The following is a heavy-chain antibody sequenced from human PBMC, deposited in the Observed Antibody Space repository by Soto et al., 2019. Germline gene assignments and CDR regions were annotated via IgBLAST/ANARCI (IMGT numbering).Heavy chain of an antibody. J-gene: IGHJ4*02. CDR2: IYYSGST. V-gene: IGHV4-59*08. CDR1: GGSISSYY. Sequence: QVQLQESGPGLVKPSETLSLTCTVSGGSISSYYWSWIRQPPGKGLEWIGYIYYSGSTNYNPSLKSRVTISVDTSKNQFSLKLSSVTAADTAVYYCARLRPPYYFDYWGQGTLVTVSS. CDR3: ARLRPPYYFDY.